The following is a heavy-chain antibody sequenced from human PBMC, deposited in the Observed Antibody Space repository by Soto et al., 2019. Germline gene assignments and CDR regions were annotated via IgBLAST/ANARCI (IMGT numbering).Heavy chain of an antibody. Sequence: ASVKVSCKASGYTFTSYGISWVRQAPGQGLEWMGWISAYNGNTNYAQKLQGRVTMTTDTSTSTAYMELRSLRSDDTAVYYCASGTPGYSDYDYGDYYYGMDVWGQGTTVTVSS. CDR3: ASGTPGYSDYDYGDYYYGMDV. CDR1: GYTFTSYG. J-gene: IGHJ6*02. V-gene: IGHV1-18*04. CDR2: ISAYNGNT. D-gene: IGHD5-12*01.